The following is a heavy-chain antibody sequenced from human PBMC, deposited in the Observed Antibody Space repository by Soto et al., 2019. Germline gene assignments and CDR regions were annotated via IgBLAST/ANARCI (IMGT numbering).Heavy chain of an antibody. CDR2: INHSGST. CDR3: AVRGVIISHFDY. D-gene: IGHD3-10*01. CDR1: GGSFSGYY. V-gene: IGHV4-34*01. Sequence: QVQLQQWGAGLLKPSETLSLTCAVYGGSFSGYYWSWIRQPPGKGLEWIGEINHSGSTNYNPSLKSRVTISVDTSKNQFSLKLSSVTAADTAVYYCAVRGVIISHFDYWGQGTLVTVSS. J-gene: IGHJ4*02.